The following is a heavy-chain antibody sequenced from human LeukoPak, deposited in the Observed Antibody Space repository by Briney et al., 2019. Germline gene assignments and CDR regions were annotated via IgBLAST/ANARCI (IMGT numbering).Heavy chain of an antibody. V-gene: IGHV1-2*02. Sequence: ASVKVSCKASGYTFTANYIHWMRHAPGRGLEWVGWINPNTGGTEFAQNVQGRVTMTRDTSINTVYMELNRLTSDDTAVFYCAREAADSSVCDFWGQGSLVTVSS. CDR1: GYTFTANY. J-gene: IGHJ4*02. CDR3: AREAADSSVCDF. D-gene: IGHD2-8*01. CDR2: INPNTGGT.